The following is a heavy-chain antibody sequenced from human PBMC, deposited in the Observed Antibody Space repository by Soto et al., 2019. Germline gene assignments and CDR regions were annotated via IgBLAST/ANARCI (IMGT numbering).Heavy chain of an antibody. V-gene: IGHV1-18*01. J-gene: IGHJ6*03. D-gene: IGHD6-6*01. Sequence: GASVKVSCKASGYTFTSYGISWVRQAPGQGLEWMGWISAYNGNTNYAQKLQGRVTMTTDTSTSTAYMELRSLRSDDTAVYYCARVGSLESIAARPDRTSLSSPQSLRSYYYYYYMDVWGKGTTVTVSS. CDR1: GYTFTSYG. CDR2: ISAYNGNT. CDR3: ARVGSLESIAARPDRTSLSSPQSLRSYYYYYYMDV.